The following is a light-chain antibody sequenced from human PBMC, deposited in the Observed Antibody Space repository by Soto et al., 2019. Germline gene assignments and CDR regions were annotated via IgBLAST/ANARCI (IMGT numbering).Light chain of an antibody. Sequence: EIAMTQSPVTLAVPPGESANLXCRASQSISNSLAWCQQKPGEPPRRLIFWASTKAPGSPARFSCSGSGTDFTRPISSRQSEDFAVYYRQQYNTWPRTFGQGTKVDIK. V-gene: IGKV3-15*01. J-gene: IGKJ1*01. CDR3: QQYNTWPRT. CDR2: WAS. CDR1: QSISNS.